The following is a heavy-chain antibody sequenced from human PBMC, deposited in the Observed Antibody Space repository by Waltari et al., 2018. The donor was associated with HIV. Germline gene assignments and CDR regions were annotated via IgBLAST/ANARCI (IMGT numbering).Heavy chain of an antibody. CDR2: TFYSGST. Sequence: QVQLQASGPGLVKPSATLSLTCPGPGASISSYYCTWIRQPPGKGLDWIGYTFYSGSTNYNPSLKSRVTISVDTAKNQLTLKLTSVTAADTAVYYCARGANWFDTWGQGTLVTVSS. CDR1: GASISSYY. V-gene: IGHV4-59*01. J-gene: IGHJ5*02. CDR3: ARGANWFDT.